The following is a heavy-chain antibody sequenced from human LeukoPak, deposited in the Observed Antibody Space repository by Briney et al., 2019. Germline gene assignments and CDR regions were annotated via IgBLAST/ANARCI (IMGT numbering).Heavy chain of an antibody. CDR2: ISWNSGSE. D-gene: IGHD1-1*01. CDR3: AKDGRPDTYGIFDL. Sequence: PGRSLRLSCAASGFSFDDYAMHWLRQAPGKGLQWVSGISWNSGSEGYADSVKGRFTISRDNAKNSSYLQMNSLRAEDTAFYYCAKDGRPDTYGIFDLWGHGTLVTVSS. J-gene: IGHJ4*01. V-gene: IGHV3-9*01. CDR1: GFSFDDYA.